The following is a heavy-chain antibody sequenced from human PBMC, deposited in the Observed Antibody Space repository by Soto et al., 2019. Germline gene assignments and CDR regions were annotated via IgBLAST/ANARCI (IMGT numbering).Heavy chain of an antibody. Sequence: ASVKVSCKASGYTFSSFRINWVRQASGQGLEWMGWMNPNNGDTDYAQNFQARVTMTRDTSTSTAYMELTSLTFEDTAIYFCARGIDEGVDYWGQGTLVTVSS. CDR1: GYTFSSFR. V-gene: IGHV1-8*01. D-gene: IGHD1-26*01. CDR2: MNPNNGDT. J-gene: IGHJ4*02. CDR3: ARGIDEGVDY.